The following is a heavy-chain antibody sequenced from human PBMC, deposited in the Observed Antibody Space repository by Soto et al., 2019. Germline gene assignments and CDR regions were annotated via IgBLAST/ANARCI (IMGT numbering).Heavy chain of an antibody. J-gene: IGHJ4*02. D-gene: IGHD3-22*01. CDR3: AREAPPDSSGYYYAY. Sequence: ASLKVSCKSSGYRFTSYGSMWVRQAPGQGLEWMGWISAYNGNTNYAQKLQGRVTMTTDTSTSTAYMELRSLRSDDTAVYYCAREAPPDSSGYYYAYWGQGTLVTVSS. CDR2: ISAYNGNT. V-gene: IGHV1-18*04. CDR1: GYRFTSYG.